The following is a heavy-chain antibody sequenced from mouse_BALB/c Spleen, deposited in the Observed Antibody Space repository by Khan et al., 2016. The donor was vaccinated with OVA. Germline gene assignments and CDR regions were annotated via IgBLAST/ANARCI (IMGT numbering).Heavy chain of an antibody. D-gene: IGHD2-10*01. CDR1: GYTFRSYW. J-gene: IGHJ2*01. V-gene: IGHV1-9*01. CDR2: ILPGTGST. CDR3: ARPYYADY. Sequence: QVRLQQSGAELMEPGASVKISCKATGYTFRSYWMEWVKQRPGHGLEWIGEILPGTGSTNYNEKFKGKATFTADTSSNTAYMQLSSLTSEDSAVYYCARPYYADYWGQGTTLTVSS.